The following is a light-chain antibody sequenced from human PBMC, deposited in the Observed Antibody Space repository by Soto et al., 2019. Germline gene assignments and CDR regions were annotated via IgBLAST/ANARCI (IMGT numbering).Light chain of an antibody. Sequence: EIVMAQSPATLSVSTGERATLSCRASQSVSSNLAWYQQKPGQAPRLLIYGASTRATGGPARFSGSGSGTEFNLTISSLQSEDFAVYYCQQYNNWPLAFGGRTKADI. CDR1: QSVSSN. J-gene: IGKJ4*01. V-gene: IGKV3-15*01. CDR2: GAS. CDR3: QQYNNWPLA.